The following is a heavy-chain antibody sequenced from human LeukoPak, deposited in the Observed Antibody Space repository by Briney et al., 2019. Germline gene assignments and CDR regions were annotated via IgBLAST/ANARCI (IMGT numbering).Heavy chain of an antibody. D-gene: IGHD6-19*01. CDR2: ISGSGGST. Sequence: GGSLRLSCAASGFTFSSYAMSWVRQAPGKGLEWVSSISGSGGSTYYSDSVKGRFTISRDTSKNTLYLQLNSLRAEDTAVYHCAKDRSSGWYDAFDIWGQGTMVIVS. V-gene: IGHV3-23*01. CDR1: GFTFSSYA. CDR3: AKDRSSGWYDAFDI. J-gene: IGHJ3*02.